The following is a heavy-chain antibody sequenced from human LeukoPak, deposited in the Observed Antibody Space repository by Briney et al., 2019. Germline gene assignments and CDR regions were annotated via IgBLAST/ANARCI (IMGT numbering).Heavy chain of an antibody. D-gene: IGHD1-26*01. J-gene: IGHJ4*02. CDR1: GFTFSSYA. CDR3: ARGYSGSY. V-gene: IGHV3-30-3*01. Sequence: GRSLRLSCAASGFTFSSYAMHWVRQAPGKGLEWVAVISYDGSNKYYADSVKGRFTISRDNSKNTLYLQMNSLRAEDTAVYYCARGYSGSYWGQGTLVTVSS. CDR2: ISYDGSNK.